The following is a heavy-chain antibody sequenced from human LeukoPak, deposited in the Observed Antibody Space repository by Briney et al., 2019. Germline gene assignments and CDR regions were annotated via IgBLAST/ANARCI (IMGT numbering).Heavy chain of an antibody. J-gene: IGHJ4*02. V-gene: IGHV3-21*01. CDR2: ISSSSYI. D-gene: IGHD3-9*01. CDR1: GFTFSSYS. Sequence: GGSLRLSCAASGFTFSSYSMNWVRQAPGKGLEWVSSISSSSYIYYADPVKGRFTISRDNAKNSLYLQMNSLRAEDTAVYYCARSPFDILTGRFDYWGQGTLVTVSS. CDR3: ARSPFDILTGRFDY.